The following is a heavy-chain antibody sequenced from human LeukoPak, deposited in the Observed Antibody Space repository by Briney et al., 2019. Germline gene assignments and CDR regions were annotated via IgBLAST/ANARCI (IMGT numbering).Heavy chain of an antibody. CDR2: INCNSGGT. Sequence: ASVKVSCKASGYTFTAYYMHWVRQAPGQGLELMGWINCNSGGTKYAQIFQGRVTMTRDTSFSTAYMELSRLRSDDTAVYYCARSDQQMAYDAFDIWGQGTVVTVSS. CDR3: ARSDQQMAYDAFDI. D-gene: IGHD5-24*01. CDR1: GYTFTAYY. V-gene: IGHV1-2*02. J-gene: IGHJ3*02.